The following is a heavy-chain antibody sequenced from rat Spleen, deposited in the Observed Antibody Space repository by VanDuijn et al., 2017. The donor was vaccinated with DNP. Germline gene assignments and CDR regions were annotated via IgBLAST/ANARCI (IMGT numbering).Heavy chain of an antibody. CDR3: ARSEPHY. CDR1: GYSITSSY. J-gene: IGHJ2*01. V-gene: IGHV3-1*01. CDR2: ISYRGDT. Sequence: EVQLQESGPGLVRPSQSLSLTCSVTGYSITSSYRWNWIRKFPGNKLEWIGNISYRGDTTYNPSLESRISITRDTSKNRFFLQLNSVTTEDTATYYCARSEPHYWGQGVMVTVSS. D-gene: IGHD3-4*01.